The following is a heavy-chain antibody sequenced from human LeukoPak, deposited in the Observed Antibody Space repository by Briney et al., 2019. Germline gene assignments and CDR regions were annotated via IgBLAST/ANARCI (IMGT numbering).Heavy chain of an antibody. J-gene: IGHJ4*02. CDR2: ISAYNGNT. D-gene: IGHD5-12*01. V-gene: IGHV1-18*01. Sequence: ASVKVSCKASGYTFTSYGISWVRQAPGQGLEWMGWISAYNGNTNYAQKLQGRVTMTTDTSTNTAYMELRSLRSDDTAVYYCARDDPLRGYSGYGFDYWGQGTLVTVSS. CDR3: ARDDPLRGYSGYGFDY. CDR1: GYTFTSYG.